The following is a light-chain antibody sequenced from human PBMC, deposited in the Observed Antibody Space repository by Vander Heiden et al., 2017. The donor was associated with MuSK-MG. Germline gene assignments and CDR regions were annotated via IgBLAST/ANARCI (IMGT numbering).Light chain of an antibody. V-gene: IGKV1-12*01. CDR1: PGVSKW. J-gene: IGKJ1*01. Sequence: IQMTQSPSSVSASVGDRVSITCRASPGVSKWLAWYQQQPGKAPKLLIYEASTLQSGVPSRFSGSGYGTDFTLTISNLQPEDSATYYCQHLNNFPRTFGQGTKVEIK. CDR3: QHLNNFPRT. CDR2: EAS.